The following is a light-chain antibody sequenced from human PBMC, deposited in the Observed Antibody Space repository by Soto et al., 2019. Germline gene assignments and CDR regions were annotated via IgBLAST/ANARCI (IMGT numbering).Light chain of an antibody. V-gene: IGKV2-28*01. CDR2: LGS. Sequence: DLVMTQSPLSLPVTPGEPASISCRSSQSLLHSNGYNYLDWYLQKPGQSPQLLIYLGSDRASGVPDRVSGSESGTDFTLKISRVEAEDVGVYYYMQVLHTPWTFGHGTKVEIK. CDR3: MQVLHTPWT. J-gene: IGKJ1*01. CDR1: QSLLHSNGYNY.